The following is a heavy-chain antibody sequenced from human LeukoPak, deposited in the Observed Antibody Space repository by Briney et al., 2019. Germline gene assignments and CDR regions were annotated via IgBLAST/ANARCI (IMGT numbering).Heavy chain of an antibody. CDR2: IKEDGSEK. CDR1: KFTFSNYW. D-gene: IGHD6-6*01. V-gene: IGHV3-7*01. Sequence: GGSLRLSCEASKFTFSNYWMAWVRQGPGKGLEWVANIKEDGSEKYYVDSVKGRFTISRDNAKNSLYLQMNGLRAEDTAVYYCVRDNRTSRPRVYSWFDPWGQGTLVTVSS. J-gene: IGHJ5*02. CDR3: VRDNRTSRPRVYSWFDP.